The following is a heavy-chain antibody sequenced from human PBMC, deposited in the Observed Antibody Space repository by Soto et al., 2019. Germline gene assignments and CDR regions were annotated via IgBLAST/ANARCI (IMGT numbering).Heavy chain of an antibody. Sequence: QMRLVQSGAEVKNSGSSVKVSCKASGGTSSNFVITWVRQVPGQGLEWLGGILPMFGAVKYAQKFQDRLTITADRITNTASMELGSLRSDDTAVYYCARPKRSGYDRGDSYYHTMDVWAHGTTVTVS. CDR1: GGTSSNFV. CDR3: ARPKRSGYDRGDSYYHTMDV. J-gene: IGHJ6*02. V-gene: IGHV1-69*06. CDR2: ILPMFGAV. D-gene: IGHD3-3*01.